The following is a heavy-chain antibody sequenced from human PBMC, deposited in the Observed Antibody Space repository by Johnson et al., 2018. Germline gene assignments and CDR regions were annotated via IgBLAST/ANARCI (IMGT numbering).Heavy chain of an antibody. D-gene: IGHD5-24*01. V-gene: IGHV3-30*03. J-gene: IGHJ4*02. CDR1: GFTFSSYG. Sequence: VQLVESGGGVVQPGRSLRLSCAASGFTFSSYGMHWVRQAPGKGLEWVAVISYDGSNKYYADSVKGRFTISRDNSKNTLYLQMNSLGAEDTAVYYCAREARGLQYQYFDYWGQGTLVTVSS. CDR3: AREARGLQYQYFDY. CDR2: ISYDGSNK.